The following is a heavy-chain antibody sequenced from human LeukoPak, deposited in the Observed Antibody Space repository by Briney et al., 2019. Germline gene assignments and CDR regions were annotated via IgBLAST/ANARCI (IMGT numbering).Heavy chain of an antibody. J-gene: IGHJ4*02. Sequence: PSETLSLTCTVSGGSISNSDYYWGWIRQPPGKGLEWIGNIYYTGSTYYNPSLKSRVTMSVDTSKNQFSLKLSSVTAADTAVYYCARGGYYYDSSGYYSLDYWGQGTLVTVSS. CDR1: GGSISNSDYY. D-gene: IGHD3-22*01. CDR3: ARGGYYYDSSGYYSLDY. V-gene: IGHV4-39*07. CDR2: IYYTGST.